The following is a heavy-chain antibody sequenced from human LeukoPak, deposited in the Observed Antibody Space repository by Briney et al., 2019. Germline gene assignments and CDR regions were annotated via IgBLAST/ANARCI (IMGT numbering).Heavy chain of an antibody. CDR1: GYTFTSYD. CDR3: ARAESWTGTTDYYYMDV. V-gene: IGHV1-8*01. J-gene: IGHJ6*03. D-gene: IGHD1-1*01. CDR2: MNPNSGNT. Sequence: ASVKVSCKASGYTFTSYDINWVRQATGQGLEWMGWMNPNSGNTGYAQKFQGRVTMTRNSSISTAYMELSGLRSEDTAVYHCARAESWTGTTDYYYMDVWGKGTTVTVSS.